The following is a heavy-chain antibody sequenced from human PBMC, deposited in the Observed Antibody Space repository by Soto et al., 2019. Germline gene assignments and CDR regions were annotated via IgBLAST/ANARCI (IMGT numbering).Heavy chain of an antibody. CDR1: GGSISGYY. D-gene: IGHD3-16*01. J-gene: IGHJ2*01. CDR2: MYNTGST. CDR3: SRDALGGVVDL. Sequence: SETLSLTCTVSGGSISGYYWSWIRQPPGKGLEWIGYMYNTGSTVYNPSFKSRVTISVDTSKNQFSLKLNSVTAADTAVYYCSRDALGGVVDLWGRGTLVTVSS. V-gene: IGHV4-59*01.